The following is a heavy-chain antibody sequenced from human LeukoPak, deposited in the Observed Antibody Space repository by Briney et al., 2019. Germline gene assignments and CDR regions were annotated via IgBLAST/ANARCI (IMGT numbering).Heavy chain of an antibody. Sequence: PSETLSLTCAVYGGSFSGYYWSWLRQPPGKGLEWIGEINHSGSTNYNPSLKSRVTISVDTSKNQFSLKLSSVTAADTAVYYCARAHAPLVGATFDYWGQGTLVTVSS. CDR1: GGSFSGYY. D-gene: IGHD1-26*01. V-gene: IGHV4-34*01. CDR3: ARAHAPLVGATFDY. J-gene: IGHJ4*02. CDR2: INHSGST.